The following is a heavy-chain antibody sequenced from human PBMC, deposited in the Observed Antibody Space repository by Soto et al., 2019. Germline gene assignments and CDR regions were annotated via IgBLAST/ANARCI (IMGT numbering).Heavy chain of an antibody. V-gene: IGHV3-48*01. Sequence: GGSLRLSCAASGFTFSSYSMNWVRQAPGKGLEWVSYISSSSSTIYYADSVKGRFTISRDNAKNSLYLQMNSLRAEDTAVYYCARDREITYSDRVRLIEIYYYYYYMDVWGKGTTVTVSS. CDR1: GFTFSSYS. J-gene: IGHJ6*03. CDR3: ARDREITYSDRVRLIEIYYYYYYMDV. D-gene: IGHD3-16*01. CDR2: ISSSSSTI.